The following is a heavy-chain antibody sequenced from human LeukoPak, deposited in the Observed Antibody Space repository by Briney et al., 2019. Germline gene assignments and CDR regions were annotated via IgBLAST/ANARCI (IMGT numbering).Heavy chain of an antibody. V-gene: IGHV4-4*07. Sequence: SETLSLTCTVSGGSTSSYYWSWIRQPAGKGLEWIGRIYSSGSTNYNPSLRSRVTMSVNMSKNQFSLKLSSVTAADTAVYFCARAPWFGEFDAFDIWGQGTMVTVSS. CDR3: ARAPWFGEFDAFDI. CDR1: GGSTSSYY. J-gene: IGHJ3*02. CDR2: IYSSGST. D-gene: IGHD3-10*01.